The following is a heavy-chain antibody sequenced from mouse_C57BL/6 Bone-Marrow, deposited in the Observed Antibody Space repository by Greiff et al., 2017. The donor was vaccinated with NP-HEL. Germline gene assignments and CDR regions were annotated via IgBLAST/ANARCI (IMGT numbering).Heavy chain of an antibody. CDR3: ARRGSSSYWYFDV. CDR1: GFTFSDYG. Sequence: EVQGVESGGGLVQPGGSLKLSCAASGFTFSDYGMAWVRQAPRKGPEWVAFISNLAYSIYYADTVTGRFTISRENAKNTLYLEMSSLRSEDTAMYYCARRGSSSYWYFDVWGTGTTVTVSS. V-gene: IGHV5-15*01. CDR2: ISNLAYSI. J-gene: IGHJ1*03. D-gene: IGHD1-1*01.